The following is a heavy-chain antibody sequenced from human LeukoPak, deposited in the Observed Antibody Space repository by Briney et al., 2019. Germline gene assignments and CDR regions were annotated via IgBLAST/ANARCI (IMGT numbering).Heavy chain of an antibody. J-gene: IGHJ5*02. V-gene: IGHV1-69*13. CDR1: GGTFSSYA. CDR2: IIPIFGTA. CDR3: ARGCPLGYCSGRAPWNWFDP. Sequence: ASVKVSCKASGGTFSSYAISWVRQAPGQGLEWMGGIIPIFGTANYAQKFQGRVTITADESTSTAYMELSSLRSEDTAVYYCARGCPLGYCSGRAPWNWFDPWGQGTLVTVSS. D-gene: IGHD2-15*01.